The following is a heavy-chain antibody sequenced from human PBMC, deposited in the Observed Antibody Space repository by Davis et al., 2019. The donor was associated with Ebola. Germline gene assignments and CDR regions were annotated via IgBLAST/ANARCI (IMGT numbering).Heavy chain of an antibody. V-gene: IGHV4-59*08. CDR1: GGSISSYY. D-gene: IGHD1-1*01. CDR2: IYYSGST. CDR3: ARHMVGWNLFDY. Sequence: MPSETLSLTCTPSGGSISSYYWSWIRQPPGKGLEWIGYIYYSGSTNYNPSLKSRVTISVDTSKNQFSLKLSSVTAADTAVYYCARHMVGWNLFDYWGQGTLVTVSS. J-gene: IGHJ4*02.